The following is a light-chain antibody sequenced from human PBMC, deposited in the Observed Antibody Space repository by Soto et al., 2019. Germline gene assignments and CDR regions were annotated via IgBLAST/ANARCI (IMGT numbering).Light chain of an antibody. CDR2: EVS. V-gene: IGLV2-23*02. CDR1: SSDVGSYNL. CDR3: CSYAGSSSWV. J-gene: IGLJ1*01. Sequence: QSVLIQPASVSGSPGQSITISCTGTSSDVGSYNLVSWYQQHPGKAPKLMIYEVSKRPSGVSNRFSGSKSGNTASLTISGLQAEDEADYYCCSYAGSSSWVFGTGTKVTVL.